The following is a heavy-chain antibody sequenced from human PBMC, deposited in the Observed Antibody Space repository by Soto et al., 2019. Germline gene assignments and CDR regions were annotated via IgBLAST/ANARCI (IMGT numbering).Heavy chain of an antibody. CDR3: ARDRGSRLFDY. V-gene: IGHV3-21*01. CDR2: ISSSSSYI. D-gene: IGHD2-15*01. CDR1: GFTSSSNS. Sequence: GFLRLSCAASGFTSSSNSMNWVRQAPGKGLRWVSSISSSSSYIYYADSVKGRFTISRDNAKNSLYLQMNSLRAEDTAVYYCARDRGSRLFDYGGQGTLVTVSS. J-gene: IGHJ4*02.